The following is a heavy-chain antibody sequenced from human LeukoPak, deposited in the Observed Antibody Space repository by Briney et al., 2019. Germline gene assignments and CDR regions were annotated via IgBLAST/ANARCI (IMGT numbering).Heavy chain of an antibody. CDR3: AREAAAIPLGGNWFDP. V-gene: IGHV4-30-2*01. D-gene: IGHD2-2*01. CDR2: IYHSGST. Sequence: PSETLSLTCTVSGGSISSGGYYWSWIRQPPGKGLEWIGYIYHSGSTYYNPSLKSRVTISVDRSKNQFSLKLSSVTAADTAVYYCAREAAAIPLGGNWFDPWGQGTLVTVSS. J-gene: IGHJ5*02. CDR1: GGSISSGGYY.